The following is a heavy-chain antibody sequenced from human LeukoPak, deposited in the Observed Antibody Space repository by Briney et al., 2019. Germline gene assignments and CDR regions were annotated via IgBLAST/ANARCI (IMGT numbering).Heavy chain of an antibody. V-gene: IGHV3-15*01. Sequence: GGSLRLACAASGFTFSYAWISWVRQVPGKGMECVGRIKSKTDGRTTDYAEPVKGRFTISRDDSKNTLYLQMNRLKSEDTAVYYCATVLQWLVGYWGQGTLVSVSS. D-gene: IGHD6-19*01. CDR2: IKSKTDGRTT. J-gene: IGHJ4*02. CDR1: GFTFSYAW. CDR3: ATVLQWLVGY.